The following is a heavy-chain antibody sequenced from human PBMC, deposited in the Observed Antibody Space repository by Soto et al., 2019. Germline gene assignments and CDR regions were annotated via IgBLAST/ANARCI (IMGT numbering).Heavy chain of an antibody. CDR3: AKDRAVAGYYFDY. D-gene: IGHD6-19*01. CDR1: GFTFSSYA. CDR2: ISGSGGST. J-gene: IGHJ4*02. Sequence: GGSLRLSCADSGFTFSSYAMSWVRQAPGKGLEWVSAISGSGGSTYYADSVKGRFTISRDNSKNTLYLQMNSLRAEDTAVYYCAKDRAVAGYYFDYWGQGTLVTVSS. V-gene: IGHV3-23*01.